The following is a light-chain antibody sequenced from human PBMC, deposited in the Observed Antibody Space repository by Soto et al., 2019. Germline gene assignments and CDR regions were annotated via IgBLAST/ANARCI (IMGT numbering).Light chain of an antibody. Sequence: ESVLTQSPATLSLSPGERATLSCRASQSIGSYLAWYRQKPGQAPRLLIYDASNRATGIPARFSGSGSGTDFTLTISSLEPEDFAVYYFQQRSNWPITFGQGTRLEIK. CDR2: DAS. J-gene: IGKJ5*01. CDR3: QQRSNWPIT. V-gene: IGKV3-11*01. CDR1: QSIGSY.